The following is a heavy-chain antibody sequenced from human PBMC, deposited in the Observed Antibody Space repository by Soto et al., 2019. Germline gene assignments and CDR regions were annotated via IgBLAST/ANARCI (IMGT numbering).Heavy chain of an antibody. D-gene: IGHD3-10*01. J-gene: IGHJ6*01. CDR2: IYYSGST. Sequence: SETLSLTCTVSGGSISSYYWSWIRQPPGKGLEWIGYIYYSGSTNYNPSLKSRVTISVDTSKNQFSLKLSSVTAADTAVYYCARGSVTMVRGANCYHCYVMAVRRQGTTDTVSS. CDR3: ARGSVTMVRGANCYHCYVMAV. CDR1: GGSISSYY. V-gene: IGHV4-59*01.